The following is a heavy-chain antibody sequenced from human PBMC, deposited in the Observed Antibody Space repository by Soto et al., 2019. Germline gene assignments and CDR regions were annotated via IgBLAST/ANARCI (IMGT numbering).Heavy chain of an antibody. CDR1: GFTFSSYA. CDR3: ARGLSGCSSTSCYNWFDP. Sequence: LRLSCAASGFTFSSYAMHWVRQAPGKGLEWVAVMSYDGSNKYYADSVEGRFTISRDNSKNTLYLQMNSLRAEDTAVYYCARGLSGCSSTSCYNWFDPWGQGTLVTVSS. V-gene: IGHV3-30*03. D-gene: IGHD2-2*01. CDR2: MSYDGSNK. J-gene: IGHJ5*02.